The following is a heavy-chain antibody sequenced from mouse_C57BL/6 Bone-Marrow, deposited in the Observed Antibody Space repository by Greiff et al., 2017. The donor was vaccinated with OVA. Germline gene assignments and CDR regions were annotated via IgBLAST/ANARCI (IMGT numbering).Heavy chain of an antibody. CDR3: ARLDLGFAY. J-gene: IGHJ3*01. CDR1: GYTFTDYY. V-gene: IGHV1-19*01. Sequence: EVQLQQSGPVLVKPGASVKMSCKASGYTFTDYYMNWVKQSHGKSLEWIGVINPYNGGTSYNQKFKGKATLTVDKSSSTAYMELNSLTSEDSAVYYCARLDLGFAYWGQGTLVTVSA. CDR2: INPYNGGT. D-gene: IGHD4-1*01.